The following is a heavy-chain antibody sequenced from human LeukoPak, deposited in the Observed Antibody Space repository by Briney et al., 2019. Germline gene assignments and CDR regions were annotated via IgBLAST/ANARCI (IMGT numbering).Heavy chain of an antibody. CDR1: GFSFTKYW. Sequence: GGSLRLSCVASGFSFTKYWMTWVRQAPGKGLEWVARLHPDGSERNYVGSVEGRFTVFGDNAKSSLFLQMHSLRVEDTAVYYCAIGGYSFDYLGQGTLVTVPS. CDR2: LHPDGSER. V-gene: IGHV3-7*01. D-gene: IGHD5-12*01. CDR3: AIGGYSFDY. J-gene: IGHJ4*02.